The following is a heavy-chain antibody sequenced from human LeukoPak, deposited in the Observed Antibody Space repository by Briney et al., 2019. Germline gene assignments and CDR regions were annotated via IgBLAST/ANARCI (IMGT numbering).Heavy chain of an antibody. CDR1: GGSISSYY. D-gene: IGHD6-19*01. J-gene: IGHJ4*02. Sequence: SETLSLTCTVSGGSISSYYWSWLRQPAGKGLEWIGRMYTIGSTNYNPSLKSRVTMSVDTSKNQFSLKLSSVTAADTAADYVAGQDSRGWTPFDYCGQGTLVTVSS. CDR2: MYTIGST. V-gene: IGHV4-4*07. CDR3: AGQDSRGWTPFDY.